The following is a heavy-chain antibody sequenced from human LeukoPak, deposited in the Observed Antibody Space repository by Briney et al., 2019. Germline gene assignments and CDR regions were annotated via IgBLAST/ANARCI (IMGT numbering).Heavy chain of an antibody. CDR2: IRYDGSNK. D-gene: IGHD3-22*01. CDR3: AKDPTHYRVWDDYDSTVLGY. J-gene: IGHJ4*02. V-gene: IGHV3-30*02. Sequence: GGSLRLSCAASGFTFSSYGMHWVRQAPGKGLEWAAFIRYDGSNKYYADSVKGRFTISRDNSKNTLYLQMNSLRAADTAVYYCAKDPTHYRVWDDYDSTVLGYWGQGTLVTVSS. CDR1: GFTFSSYG.